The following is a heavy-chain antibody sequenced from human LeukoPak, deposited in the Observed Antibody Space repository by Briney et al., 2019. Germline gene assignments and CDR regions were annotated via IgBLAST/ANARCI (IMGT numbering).Heavy chain of an antibody. CDR2: IYYSGNT. CDR1: GDSISSGDYD. J-gene: IGHJ4*02. Sequence: SETLSPTCTVSGDSISSGDYDWSWIRQPPGKGLEWIGYIYYSGNTYYNPSLQSRVTISVDTSKNQFSLNLSSVTAADTAVFYCARGHDYFDYWGQGTLVTVSS. CDR3: ARGHDYFDY. V-gene: IGHV4-30-4*08.